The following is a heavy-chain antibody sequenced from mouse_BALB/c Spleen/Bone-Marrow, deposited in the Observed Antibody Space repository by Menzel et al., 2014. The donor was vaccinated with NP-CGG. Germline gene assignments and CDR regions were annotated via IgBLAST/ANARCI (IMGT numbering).Heavy chain of an antibody. CDR2: INPNNDGT. D-gene: IGHD2-2*01. V-gene: IGHV1-14*01. Sequence: EVQLQQSGPELVKPGASVKMSCKASGYTFTSYVMQWVKQKPGQGLEWIGNINPNNDGTKYNEKFKGKATLTSDKSSSTAYMELSSLTSENSAVYYCARSLYGYDWYFDVWGAGTTVTVSS. CDR3: ARSLYGYDWYFDV. CDR1: GYTFTSYV. J-gene: IGHJ1*01.